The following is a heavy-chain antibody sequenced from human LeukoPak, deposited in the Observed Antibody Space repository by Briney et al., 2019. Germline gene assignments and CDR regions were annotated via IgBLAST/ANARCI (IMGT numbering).Heavy chain of an antibody. J-gene: IGHJ4*02. D-gene: IGHD6-13*01. Sequence: PGGSLRLSCAASGFKFSSYGMHWVRQAPGKGLEWVAFIRYDGSSKFYADSVKARFTISRDNSKNTLYLQMNSLRAEDTAVYYCARDGPAYSSSWSLDYWGQGTLVTVSS. CDR1: GFKFSSYG. V-gene: IGHV3-30*02. CDR3: ARDGPAYSSSWSLDY. CDR2: IRYDGSSK.